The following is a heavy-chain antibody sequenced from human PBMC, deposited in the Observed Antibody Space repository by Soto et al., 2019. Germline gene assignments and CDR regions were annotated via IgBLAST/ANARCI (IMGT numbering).Heavy chain of an antibody. CDR1: GGTFSSYV. CDR3: ARAMDITIFGVVHCFDP. CDR2: LIHMFNTP. J-gene: IGHJ5*02. V-gene: IGHV1-69*01. D-gene: IGHD3-3*01. Sequence: QVQLVQSGAEVKKPGSSVKVSCKASGGTFSSYVISCVRQAPGQGLEWMGGLIHMFNTPNYAQTFQDRVTFTADSSTNTAYMELSRLRSEDTAVYYCARAMDITIFGVVHCFDPWGQGTLVTVSS.